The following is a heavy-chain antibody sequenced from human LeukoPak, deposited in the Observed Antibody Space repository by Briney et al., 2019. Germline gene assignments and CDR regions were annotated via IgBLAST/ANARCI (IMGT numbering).Heavy chain of an antibody. D-gene: IGHD1-26*01. CDR2: IIPIFGTA. CDR3: ARDSQKSGSYDY. J-gene: IGHJ4*02. CDR1: GGTFSSYA. V-gene: IGHV1-69*05. Sequence: ASVKVSCKASGGTFSSYAISWVRQAPGQGLEWMGGIIPIFGTANCAQKFQGRVTITRDTSASTAYMELSSLRSEDTAVYYCARDSQKSGSYDYWGQGTLVTVSS.